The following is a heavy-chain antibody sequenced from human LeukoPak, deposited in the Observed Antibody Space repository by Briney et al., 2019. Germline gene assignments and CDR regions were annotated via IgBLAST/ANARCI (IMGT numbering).Heavy chain of an antibody. D-gene: IGHD2-2*01. CDR1: GYTFTGYY. CDR2: INPNSGGT. V-gene: IGHV1-2*02. CDR3: ARRYCSSTSCYRNGEYYFDY. J-gene: IGHJ4*02. Sequence: GASVKVSCKASGYTFTGYYMHWVRQAPGQGLEWMGWINPNSGGTNYAQKFQGRVTMTRDTSISTAYMELSRLRSDDTAVYYCARRYCSSTSCYRNGEYYFDYWGQGTLVTVSS.